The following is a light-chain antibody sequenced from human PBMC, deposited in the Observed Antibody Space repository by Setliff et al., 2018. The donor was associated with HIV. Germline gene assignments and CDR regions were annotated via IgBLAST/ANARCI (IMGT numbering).Light chain of an antibody. J-gene: IGLJ1*01. CDR3: SSYAITNTLP. CDR1: SSDIGGYSH. V-gene: IGLV2-14*01. Sequence: QSVLTQPASVSGSPGQSITISCTGTSSDIGGYSHVSWYQQHPGKVPKLIIYEVSNRPSGVSNRFSGSKSGNTASLTISGLQAEDEADYYCSSYAITNTLPFGTGTKVTV. CDR2: EVS.